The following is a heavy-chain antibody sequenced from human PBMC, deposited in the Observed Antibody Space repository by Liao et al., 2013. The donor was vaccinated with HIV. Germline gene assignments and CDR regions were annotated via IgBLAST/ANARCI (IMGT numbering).Heavy chain of an antibody. CDR1: GGSFSGYY. J-gene: IGHJ6*03. CDR2: INHSGST. CDR3: ARGQTYYDFIPYYHYMDV. D-gene: IGHD3-3*01. V-gene: IGHV4-34*01. Sequence: QVQLQQWGAGLLKPSETLSLTCAVYGGSFSGYYWSWIRQPPGKGLEWIGEINHSGSTNYNPSLKSRVTISVDTSKNQFSLKLSSVTAADTAVYYCARGQTYYDFIPYYHYMDVWGKGTTVTVSS.